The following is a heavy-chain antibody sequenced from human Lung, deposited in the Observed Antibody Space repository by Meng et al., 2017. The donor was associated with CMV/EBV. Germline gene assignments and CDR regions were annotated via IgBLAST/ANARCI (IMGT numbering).Heavy chain of an antibody. Sequence: GESLKISCAASGFTFSSYSMNWVRQAPGKGLEWVSSISSSSSYIYYADSVKGRFTISRDNAKNSLYLQMNSLRAEDTAVYYCARAYYYYSSGYYITPNYYYYGMDVWGQGXTVTVSS. J-gene: IGHJ6*02. D-gene: IGHD3-22*01. CDR3: ARAYYYYSSGYYITPNYYYYGMDV. V-gene: IGHV3-21*01. CDR1: GFTFSSYS. CDR2: ISSSSSYI.